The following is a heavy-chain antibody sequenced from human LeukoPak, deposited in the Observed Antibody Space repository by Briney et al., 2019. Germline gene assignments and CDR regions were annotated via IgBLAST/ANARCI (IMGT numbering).Heavy chain of an antibody. V-gene: IGHV3-23*01. CDR1: GFTFSSYG. CDR2: ISGSGGST. D-gene: IGHD2-21*01. J-gene: IGHJ3*02. CDR3: ANIPQMSHDAFDI. Sequence: PGGSLRLSCAASGFTFSSYGMSWVRQAPGKGLEWVSAISGSGGSTYYADSVKGRFTISRDNSKNTLYLQMNSLRAEDTAVYYCANIPQMSHDAFDIWGQGTMVTVSS.